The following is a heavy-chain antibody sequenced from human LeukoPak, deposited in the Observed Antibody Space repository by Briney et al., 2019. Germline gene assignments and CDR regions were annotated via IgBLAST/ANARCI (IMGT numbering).Heavy chain of an antibody. CDR1: GFTFSSYA. CDR2: ISGSGGST. J-gene: IGHJ4*02. D-gene: IGHD3-10*01. V-gene: IGHV3-23*01. Sequence: GGSLRLSCAASGFTFSSYAMSWVRQAPGKGLEWVSAISGSGGSTYYADSVKGRFTISRDNSKNTLYLQMNSLRAEDTAVYYCAKGARYYYGSGSYYEFDYWGQGTLVTVSS. CDR3: AKGARYYYGSGSYYEFDY.